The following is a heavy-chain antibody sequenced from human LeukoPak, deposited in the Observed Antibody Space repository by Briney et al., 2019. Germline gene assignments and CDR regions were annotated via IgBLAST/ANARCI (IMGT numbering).Heavy chain of an antibody. CDR1: GCSISSSSYY. D-gene: IGHD3-22*01. Sequence: SETLSLTCTVSGCSISSSSYYWGWIRQPPGKGLEWIGSSYYSGSAYYYPCLKSRVTISVATSKNQFSLKLSSVTAADTAVYYCARQPDSSGYGFDYWGQGTLVTVSS. V-gene: IGHV4-39*01. CDR2: SYYSGSA. J-gene: IGHJ4*02. CDR3: ARQPDSSGYGFDY.